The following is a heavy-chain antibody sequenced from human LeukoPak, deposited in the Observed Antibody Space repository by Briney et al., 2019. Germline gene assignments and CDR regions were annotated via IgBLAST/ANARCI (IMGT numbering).Heavy chain of an antibody. CDR1: GFTFSSYD. Sequence: GGSLRLSCAASGFTFSSYDMHWVRQATGKGLKWVSAIGTAGDTYYPGSVKGRFTISRENAKNSLYLQMNSLRAGDTAVYYCARGLDFNTFDYWGQGTLVTVSS. V-gene: IGHV3-13*01. CDR2: IGTAGDT. J-gene: IGHJ4*02. CDR3: ARGLDFNTFDY. D-gene: IGHD3-3*01.